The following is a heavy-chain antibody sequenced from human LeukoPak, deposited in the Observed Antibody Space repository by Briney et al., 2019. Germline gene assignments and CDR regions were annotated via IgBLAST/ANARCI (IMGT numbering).Heavy chain of an antibody. CDR1: GGSISRSNW. CDR3: TGYNIPYTFEF. CDR2: IIHSGNT. Sequence: PSGTLSLTCAVSGGSISRSNWWTWVRQSPGKGLEWIGDIIHSGNTNYNPSLRSRLTISLHKSRNQFSLKLSSVTAADTAVYYCTGYNIPYTFEFWGQGTLVTVSS. V-gene: IGHV4-4*02. J-gene: IGHJ4*02. D-gene: IGHD1-14*01.